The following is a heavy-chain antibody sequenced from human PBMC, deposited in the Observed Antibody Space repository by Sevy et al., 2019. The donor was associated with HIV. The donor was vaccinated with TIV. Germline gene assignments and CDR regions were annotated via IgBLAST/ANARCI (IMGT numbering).Heavy chain of an antibody. CDR2: IKPDGSEK. J-gene: IGHJ5*02. Sequence: GGSLRLSCAASGFSFSNYWMNWVRQAPGKGLEWVANIKPDGSEKYYVDSVKGRFTISRDNAKQSLFLQMNSLRAEDMAVYYCGRDVVWQRFDPWGQGTLVTVSS. D-gene: IGHD2-21*01. V-gene: IGHV3-7*01. CDR1: GFSFSNYW. CDR3: GRDVVWQRFDP.